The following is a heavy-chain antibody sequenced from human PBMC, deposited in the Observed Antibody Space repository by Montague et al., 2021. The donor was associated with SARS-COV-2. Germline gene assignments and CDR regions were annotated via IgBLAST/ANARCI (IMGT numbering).Heavy chain of an antibody. J-gene: IGHJ6*02. V-gene: IGHV4-31*03. CDR3: ARDHGQWFGELWGHGLDV. CDR2: IYYSGST. CDR1: SGSISTGHH. Sequence: TLSLTCSVSSGSISTGHHWSWIRQHPMKGLEWIGYIYYSGSTXXNPSFKCRVTISTGTAKNQFSLELTSMTAADTAVYYCARDHGQWFGELWGHGLDVWGQGTTVIVSS. D-gene: IGHD3-10*01.